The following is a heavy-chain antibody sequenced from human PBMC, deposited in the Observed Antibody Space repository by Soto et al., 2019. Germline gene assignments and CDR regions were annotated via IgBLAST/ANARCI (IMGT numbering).Heavy chain of an antibody. CDR3: ARGGVDYYDSSGYYFSPYYFDY. D-gene: IGHD3-22*01. CDR2: IYYSGST. J-gene: IGHJ4*02. Sequence: PSETLSLTCTVSGGSISSYYWSWIRQAPGKGLEWIGYIYYSGSTNYNPSPKSGVTISVDRSKNQLSLKLSSVTAADTAVYYCARGGVDYYDSSGYYFSPYYFDYWGQGTLVTVSS. CDR1: GGSISSYY. V-gene: IGHV4-59*12.